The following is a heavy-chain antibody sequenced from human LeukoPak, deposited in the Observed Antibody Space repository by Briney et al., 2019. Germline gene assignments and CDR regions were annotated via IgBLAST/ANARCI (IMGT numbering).Heavy chain of an antibody. CDR1: GFTFSSYG. CDR2: ISYDGSNK. J-gene: IGHJ6*04. D-gene: IGHD2-15*01. V-gene: IGHV3-30*18. Sequence: PGRSLRLSCAASGFTFSSYGMHWVRQAPGKGLEWVAVISYDGSNKYYADSVKGRFTISRDNSKNTLYLQMNSLRAEDTAVYYCAKDSVCCGGSCYSNYYGMDVWGKGTTVTVSS. CDR3: AKDSVCCGGSCYSNYYGMDV.